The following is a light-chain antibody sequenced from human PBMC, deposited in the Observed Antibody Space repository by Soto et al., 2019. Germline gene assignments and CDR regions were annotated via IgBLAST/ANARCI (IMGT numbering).Light chain of an antibody. V-gene: IGLV1-40*01. CDR2: GNS. CDR1: SSNIGTGYD. Sequence: QSVLTQPPSVSGAPGQRVTISCTGSSSNIGTGYDVHWYRQLPGTAPKLLMYGNSDRPSGVPDRFSGSKSGTSASLAITGLQAEDEADYYCQSYDSSVNGVVFGGGTKLTVL. CDR3: QSYDSSVNGVV. J-gene: IGLJ2*01.